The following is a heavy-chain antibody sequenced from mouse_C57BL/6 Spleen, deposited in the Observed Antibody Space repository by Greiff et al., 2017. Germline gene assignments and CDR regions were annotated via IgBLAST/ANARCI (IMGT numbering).Heavy chain of an antibody. J-gene: IGHJ4*01. D-gene: IGHD2-14*01. CDR3: ARRGTGYAMDY. V-gene: IGHV1-42*01. CDR1: GYSFPGYY. CDR2: INPSTGGT. Sequence: VQLQQSGPELVKPGASVKISCKASGYSFPGYYMNWVKQSPEKSLEWIGEINPSTGGTTYNQKFKAKATLTVDKSSSTAYMQLKSLTSEDSAVYYCARRGTGYAMDYWGQGTSVTVSS.